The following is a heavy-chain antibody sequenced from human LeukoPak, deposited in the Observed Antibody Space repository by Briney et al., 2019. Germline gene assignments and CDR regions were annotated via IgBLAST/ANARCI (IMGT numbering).Heavy chain of an antibody. CDR1: GFTFSSYS. J-gene: IGHJ4*02. V-gene: IGHV3-30*04. Sequence: GRSLRLSCAASGFTFSSYSMHWVRQAPGKGLEWVAVISYHGSNKYYADSVKGRFTISRDNSKNTLYLQMNSLRAEDTAVYYCARGPASNTYYDDSSGYYGPYYFDYWGQGTLVTVSS. CDR3: ARGPASNTYYDDSSGYYGPYYFDY. D-gene: IGHD3-22*01. CDR2: ISYHGSNK.